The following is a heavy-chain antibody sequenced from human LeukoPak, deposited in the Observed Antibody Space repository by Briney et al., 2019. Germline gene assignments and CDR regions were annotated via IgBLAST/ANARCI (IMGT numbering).Heavy chain of an antibody. J-gene: IGHJ4*02. CDR3: ARAKDIVVVPAADDY. V-gene: IGHV3-48*04. CDR1: GFSLSRNG. CDR2: ISSSGSTI. Sequence: GGSLRLSCATSGFSLSRNGMHWVRQAPGKGLEWVSYISSSGSTIYYADSVKGRFTISRDNAKNSLYLQMNSLRAEDTAVYYCARAKDIVVVPAADDYWGQGTLVTVSS. D-gene: IGHD2-2*01.